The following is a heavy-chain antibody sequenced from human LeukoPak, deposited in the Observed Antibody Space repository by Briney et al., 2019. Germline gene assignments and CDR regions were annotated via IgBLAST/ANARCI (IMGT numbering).Heavy chain of an antibody. CDR2: VYTSGNT. J-gene: IGHJ3*02. D-gene: IGHD6-19*01. V-gene: IGHV4-4*07. CDR1: GGSISSYY. Sequence: SETLSLTCTVSGGSISSYYWSWIRQPAGKGLEWIGRVYTSGNTNYNPSLKSRVTMSVDTSKNQFSLKLSSVTAADTAVYYCARGSQWLDAFDIWGQGTMVTVSS. CDR3: ARGSQWLDAFDI.